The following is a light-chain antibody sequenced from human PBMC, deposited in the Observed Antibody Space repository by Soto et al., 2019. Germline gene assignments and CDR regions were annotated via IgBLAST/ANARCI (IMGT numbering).Light chain of an antibody. CDR2: SAS. CDR1: QGIGVR. J-gene: IGKJ1*01. CDR3: LHVNSLPRT. V-gene: IGKV1-12*01. Sequence: IQMTQSPSSLSASIGDRVTITCRASQGIGVRLAWFQQKPGKAPQYLIQSASTLASGVPSRFSGSGSGTDFILTINNLQPEDVATYYGLHVNSLPRTFGQGTKVDIK.